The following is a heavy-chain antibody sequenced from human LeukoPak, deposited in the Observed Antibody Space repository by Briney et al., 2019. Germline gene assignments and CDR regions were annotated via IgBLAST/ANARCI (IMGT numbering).Heavy chain of an antibody. J-gene: IGHJ4*02. CDR2: IYYSGSA. CDR3: ARNKESNSWYPVFDY. D-gene: IGHD6-13*01. Sequence: SQTLSLTCTVSGGSIRTGGYHWSWIRQHPGKGLEWIGYIYYSGSAYYSPSLKSRVTLSVDTSQSQFSLKLSSVTAADTAVYYCARNKESNSWYPVFDYWGQGTLVTVSS. V-gene: IGHV4-31*03. CDR1: GGSIRTGGYH.